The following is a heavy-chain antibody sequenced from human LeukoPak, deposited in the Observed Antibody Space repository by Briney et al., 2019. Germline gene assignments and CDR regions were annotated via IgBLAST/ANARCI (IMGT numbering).Heavy chain of an antibody. V-gene: IGHV3-23*01. CDR1: GFTFTTYA. CDR2: ISGSGGGT. J-gene: IGHJ4*02. Sequence: GGSLRLSCAASGFTFTTYATSWVRQAPGKGLEWVSTISGSGGGTYYADSVKGRFTISRDNSKNTLYLQMNSLRGEDTAVYYCVKFRGQLLSSYYFDYWGQGTLVTVSS. D-gene: IGHD2-2*01. CDR3: VKFRGQLLSSYYFDY.